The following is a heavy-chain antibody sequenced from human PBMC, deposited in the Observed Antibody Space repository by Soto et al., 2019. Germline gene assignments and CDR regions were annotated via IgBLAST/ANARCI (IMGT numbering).Heavy chain of an antibody. D-gene: IGHD2-15*01. V-gene: IGHV1-46*01. CDR2: VNPSGGSA. J-gene: IGHJ1*01. CDR3: AREENCRGGTCYSEYFHH. CDR1: GYIFTAYS. Sequence: QVQLVQAGAEVKKPGASVKVSCKTSGYIFTAYSMHWVRQAPGQGLEWMGVVNPSGGSAHYAQSFEGRVTLTRDTSTCTFYMELSSLRSEDTAVYYCAREENCRGGTCYSEYFHHWGQGILVTVSS.